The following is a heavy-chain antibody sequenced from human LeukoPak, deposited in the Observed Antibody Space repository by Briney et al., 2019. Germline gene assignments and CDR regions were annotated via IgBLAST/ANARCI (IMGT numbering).Heavy chain of an antibody. V-gene: IGHV1-2*02. CDR3: ARRSLNSVYDYDFDY. Sequence: GASVKVSCKASGYTFTVYYMHWERQAPGQGLEWMGWLNPNSGGTNSSQKFQGRVTMTRDRSISTAYMELSRLRSDDTAVYYCARRSLNSVYDYDFDYWGQGAMVTVSS. CDR2: LNPNSGGT. D-gene: IGHD5/OR15-5a*01. J-gene: IGHJ4*02. CDR1: GYTFTVYY.